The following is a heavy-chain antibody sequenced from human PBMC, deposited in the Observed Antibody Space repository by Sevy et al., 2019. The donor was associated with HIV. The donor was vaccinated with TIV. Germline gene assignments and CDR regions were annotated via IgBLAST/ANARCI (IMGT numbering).Heavy chain of an antibody. CDR2: ISGSGGST. Sequence: GGSLRLSCADSGFTFSSYAMSWVRQAPGKGLEWVSAISGSGGSTYYADSVKGRFTISRDNSKNTLYLQMNSLRAEDTAVYYCAKDPVPYSSSWYWGRYFDYWGQGTLVTVSS. CDR1: GFTFSSYA. J-gene: IGHJ4*02. CDR3: AKDPVPYSSSWYWGRYFDY. D-gene: IGHD6-13*01. V-gene: IGHV3-23*01.